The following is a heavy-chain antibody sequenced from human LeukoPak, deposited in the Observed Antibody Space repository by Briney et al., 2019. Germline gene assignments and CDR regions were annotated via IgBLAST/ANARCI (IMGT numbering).Heavy chain of an antibody. J-gene: IGHJ5*02. Sequence: ASVKVSCKASGYTFTGYYMHWVRQAPGQGLEWMGWINPNSGGTNYAQKFQGRVTMTRDTSISTAYMGLSRLRSDDTAVYYCARDLPIYHSAGAAAMEEGWFDPWGQGTLVTVSS. CDR3: ARDLPIYHSAGAAAMEEGWFDP. CDR1: GYTFTGYY. CDR2: INPNSGGT. V-gene: IGHV1-2*02. D-gene: IGHD2-2*01.